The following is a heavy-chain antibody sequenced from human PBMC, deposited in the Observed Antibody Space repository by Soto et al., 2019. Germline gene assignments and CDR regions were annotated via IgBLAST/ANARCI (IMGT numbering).Heavy chain of an antibody. V-gene: IGHV1-58*01. CDR2: IVVGSGDT. CDR3: AAEPTLYSITIFGVSPGYYGMDV. D-gene: IGHD3-3*01. J-gene: IGHJ6*02. Sequence: SVKLSCKASGFTFTSSAVQWVRQARGQRLEWIGWIVVGSGDTNYAQKFQERVTITRDMSTSTAYMELSSLRYEDTVVYYCAAEPTLYSITIFGVSPGYYGMDVWGQGTTVTVSS. CDR1: GFTFTSSA.